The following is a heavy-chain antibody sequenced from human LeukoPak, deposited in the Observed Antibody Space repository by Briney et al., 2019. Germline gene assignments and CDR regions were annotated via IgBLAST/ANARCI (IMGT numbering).Heavy chain of an antibody. CDR1: GYSFTSYW. CDR3: ASIFLGGGITGWFDP. J-gene: IGHJ5*02. CDR2: IFPGDSDT. Sequence: GESLMISCKGSGYSFTSYWIGWVRQMPGQGLEWMGFIFPGDSDTRYSPSFQGQVTMSVDKSITTAYLQWSSLKASDTAVYYCASIFLGGGITGWFDPWGQGTLVTVSS. D-gene: IGHD1-1*01. V-gene: IGHV5-51*01.